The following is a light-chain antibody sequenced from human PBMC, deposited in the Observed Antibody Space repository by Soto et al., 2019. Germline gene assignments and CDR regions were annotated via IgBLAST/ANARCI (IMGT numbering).Light chain of an antibody. CDR2: GAS. CDR1: QSVDSSF. V-gene: IGKV3-20*01. J-gene: IGKJ1*01. Sequence: EIVLTQSPGSLSLSPGERATLSCRASQSVDSSFFAWYQQTPGQAPRLLIYGASNWATGIPDRFSGSGSGTDFTLTISRLEPEDFAVYYCQQYVSSVTFGQGTKVEIK. CDR3: QQYVSSVT.